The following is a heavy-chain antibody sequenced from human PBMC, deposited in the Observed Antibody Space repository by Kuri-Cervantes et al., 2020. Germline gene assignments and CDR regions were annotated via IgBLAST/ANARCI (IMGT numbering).Heavy chain of an antibody. Sequence: GGSLRLSCAASGFASGLTFSGYSMNWVRQAPGKGLEWVSSITSTSSKIDYADSVKGRFTISRDNAKNSLYLQMNSLRAEDTAVYYCATEGYGSGSYPTDYWGQGTLVTVSS. CDR2: ITSTSSKI. V-gene: IGHV3-21*01. CDR1: GFASGLTFSGYS. CDR3: ATEGYGSGSYPTDY. J-gene: IGHJ4*02. D-gene: IGHD3-10*01.